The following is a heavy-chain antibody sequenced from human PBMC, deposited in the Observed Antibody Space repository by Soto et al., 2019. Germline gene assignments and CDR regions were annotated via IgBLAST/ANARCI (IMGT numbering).Heavy chain of an antibody. V-gene: IGHV3-7*01. CDR1: GFTFSTYW. CDR3: VRAKYSSVY. J-gene: IGHJ4*02. CDR2: INEDGSEK. D-gene: IGHD6-19*01. Sequence: HPGGSLRLSCAASGFTFSTYWMTWVRQAPGKGLEWVANINEDGSEKYSVDSVKGRFTISRDNAKNSLYLQMNSLRADDTAVYYCVRAKYSSVYWGQGTLVTVS.